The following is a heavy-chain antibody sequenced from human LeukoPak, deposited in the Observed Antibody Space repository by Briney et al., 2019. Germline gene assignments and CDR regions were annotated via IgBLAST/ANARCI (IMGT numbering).Heavy chain of an antibody. CDR3: ARDYKYAFDN. CDR2: IGIDSGNT. V-gene: IGHV3-48*01. J-gene: IGHJ4*02. D-gene: IGHD5-24*01. Sequence: GGSLRLSCAASGFTFSDYSMNWVRQAPGKGLEWISYIGIDSGNTNYADSVKGRFTISGDKAKNSLYLQMSSLRVEDSAVYYCARDYKYAFDNWGQGTLVTVSS. CDR1: GFTFSDYS.